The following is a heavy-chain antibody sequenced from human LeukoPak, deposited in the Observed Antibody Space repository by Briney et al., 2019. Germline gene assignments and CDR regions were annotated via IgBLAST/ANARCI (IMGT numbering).Heavy chain of an antibody. CDR3: ARGRGYSGYDSIGSHYYYYGMDV. D-gene: IGHD5-12*01. CDR1: GGSISSGDYY. V-gene: IGHV4-30-4*02. J-gene: IGHJ6*02. CDR2: IYYSGST. Sequence: SETLSLTCTVSGGSISSGDYYWSWIRQPPGKGLEWIGYIYYSGSTYYNPSLKSRVTISVDTSKNQFSLKLSSVTAADTAVYYCARGRGYSGYDSIGSHYYYYGMDVWGQGTTVTVSS.